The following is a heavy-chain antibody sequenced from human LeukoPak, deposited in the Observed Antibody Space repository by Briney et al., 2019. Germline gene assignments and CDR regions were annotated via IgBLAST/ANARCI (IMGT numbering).Heavy chain of an antibody. J-gene: IGHJ4*02. CDR1: GFTFSSYE. Sequence: GGSLRLSCAASGFTFSSYEMNWVRQAPGKGLEWVLYISSSGSTIYYADSVKGRFTISRDNAKNSLYLQMNSLRAEDTAVYYCARDPAPLGYWGQGTLVTVSS. D-gene: IGHD2-2*01. CDR3: ARDPAPLGY. CDR2: ISSSGSTI. V-gene: IGHV3-48*03.